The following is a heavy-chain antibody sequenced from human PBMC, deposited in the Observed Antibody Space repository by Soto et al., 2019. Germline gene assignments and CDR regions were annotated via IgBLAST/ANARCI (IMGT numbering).Heavy chain of an antibody. Sequence: EVQLVESGGGLVQPGESLRLSCAASGFSFYNYWMNWVRQAPGKGPEWVANIKPDGSDKNYVDSVKGRFTISRDNAKNSLFLQMNILRAEDTAVYYCARVSSNAFEIWGQGTMVTVSS. CDR1: GFSFYNYW. V-gene: IGHV3-7*02. J-gene: IGHJ3*02. CDR3: ARVSSNAFEI. CDR2: IKPDGSDK.